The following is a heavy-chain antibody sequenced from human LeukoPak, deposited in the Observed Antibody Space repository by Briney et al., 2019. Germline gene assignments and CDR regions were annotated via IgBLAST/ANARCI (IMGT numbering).Heavy chain of an antibody. CDR3: AREGIWSYYYYMDV. CDR1: GGSISTYY. CDR2: IYDSGST. J-gene: IGHJ6*03. Sequence: SETLSLTCTVSGGSISTYYWSWIRQPPGKGLEWIGYIYDSGSTYYNPSLKSRVTISVDTSKNQFSLKLSSVTAADTAVYYCAREGIWSYYYYMDVWGKGTTVTISS. D-gene: IGHD2/OR15-2a*01. V-gene: IGHV4-59*12.